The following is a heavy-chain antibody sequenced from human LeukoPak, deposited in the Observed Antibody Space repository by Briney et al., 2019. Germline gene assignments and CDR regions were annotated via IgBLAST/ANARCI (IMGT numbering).Heavy chain of an antibody. D-gene: IGHD3-3*01. V-gene: IGHV1-18*01. CDR2: ISTYNGNT. J-gene: IGHJ4*02. CDR3: ARVLRYDFWSAYYFDY. Sequence: ASAKVSCKASGYTLNSYDISWVRQAPGQGLEWMAWISTYNGNTNYALKVQGRATMTTDTSTSTAYMELRSLRSDDTAVYYCARVLRYDFWSAYYFDYWGQGTLVTVSS. CDR1: GYTLNSYD.